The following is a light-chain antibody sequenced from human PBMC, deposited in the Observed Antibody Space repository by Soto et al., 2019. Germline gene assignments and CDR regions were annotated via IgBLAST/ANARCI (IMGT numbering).Light chain of an antibody. CDR1: QSVAKNY. CDR2: GAS. Sequence: EIVLTQSPGTLSLSPGERATLSCRASQSVAKNYLAWYQQEPGQAPRLLIYGASSRATGIPDRFSGSGSGPDFTLTIGRLEPEDFAVYYCHQYASSPQTFGQGTKVEIK. CDR3: HQYASSPQT. V-gene: IGKV3-20*01. J-gene: IGKJ1*01.